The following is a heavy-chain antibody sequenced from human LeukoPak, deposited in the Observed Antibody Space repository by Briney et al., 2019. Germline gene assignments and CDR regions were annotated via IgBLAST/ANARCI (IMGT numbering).Heavy chain of an antibody. CDR3: ARVPYYDFWSGPHYFDY. D-gene: IGHD3-3*01. J-gene: IGHJ4*02. CDR2: ISGSGGST. Sequence: GGSLRLSCAASGFTFSSYAMSWVRQAPGKGLEWVSAISGSGGSTYYADSVKGRFTISRDNSKNTLCLQMNSLRAEDTAVYYCARVPYYDFWSGPHYFDYWGQGTLVTVSS. V-gene: IGHV3-23*01. CDR1: GFTFSSYA.